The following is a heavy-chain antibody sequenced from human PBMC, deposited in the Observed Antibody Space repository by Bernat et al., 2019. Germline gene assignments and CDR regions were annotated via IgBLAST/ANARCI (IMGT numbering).Heavy chain of an antibody. V-gene: IGHV4-34*02. CDR3: ARGASNTWFDP. J-gene: IGHJ5*02. Sequence: QVQLQQWGAGLLKPSETLSLTCAVYGESFSTYYWSWIRQPPGKGLEWIGEINHSGSTNYNPSLKSRVTISVDTSKNHFSLKLSSVTAADTAVYYCARGASNTWFDPWGQGTLVTVSS. CDR1: GESFSTYY. CDR2: INHSGST.